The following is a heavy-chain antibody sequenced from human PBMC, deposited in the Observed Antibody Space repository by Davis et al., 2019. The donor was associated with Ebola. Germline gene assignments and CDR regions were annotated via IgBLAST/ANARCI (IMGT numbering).Heavy chain of an antibody. CDR3: AKDLDERSGYYSVYFDF. Sequence: PGGSLRLSCAGSGFRFASYAMSWVRQAPGKGLEWVSTISNGGYDTYYADSVKGRFTISRDNSRNTLFLQMNSLRVEDTAVYYCAKDLDERSGYYSVYFDFWGQGTQVTVSS. J-gene: IGHJ4*02. CDR2: ISNGGYDT. D-gene: IGHD5-12*01. CDR1: GFRFASYA. V-gene: IGHV3-23*01.